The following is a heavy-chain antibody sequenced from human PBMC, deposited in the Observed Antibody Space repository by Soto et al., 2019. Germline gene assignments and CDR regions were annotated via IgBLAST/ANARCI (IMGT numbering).Heavy chain of an antibody. CDR2: IWYDGSFK. V-gene: IGHV3-33*01. Sequence: LRLSCAASGYTFSTYAMHWVRQPPGKGLEWVAVIWYDGSFKYYADSVEGRFTISRDNSKSTLYLQMNSLTAADTAVYYCASGANFDSSGFHPPEPIDSWGPGPLVTVSS. CDR1: GYTFSTYA. D-gene: IGHD3-22*01. J-gene: IGHJ4*02. CDR3: ASGANFDSSGFHPPEPIDS.